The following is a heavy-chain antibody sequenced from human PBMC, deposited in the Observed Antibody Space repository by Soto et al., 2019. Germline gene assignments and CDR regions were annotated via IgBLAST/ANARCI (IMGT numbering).Heavy chain of an antibody. Sequence: SVTLPVTCALSCLSISSCGSSWTWIRQPPGKGLEWIGYIYHRGSTYYNPSLKSRVTISVDRSKNQFSLKLSSVTAADTAVYYCARGAVVNFDSWGQGTLVTVSS. D-gene: IGHD3-22*01. J-gene: IGHJ4*02. CDR3: ARGAVVNFDS. V-gene: IGHV4-30-2*01. CDR2: IYHRGST. CDR1: CLSISSCGSS.